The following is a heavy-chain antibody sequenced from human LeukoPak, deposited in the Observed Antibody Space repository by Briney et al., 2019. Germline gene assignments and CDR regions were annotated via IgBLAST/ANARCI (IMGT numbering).Heavy chain of an antibody. J-gene: IGHJ4*02. CDR2: IYSGGST. Sequence: GGSLRLSCAASGFTVSSNYMSWVRQAPGKGLEWVSVIYSGGSTYYADSVKGRFTISRDNSKNTLYLQMNSLRAEDTAVYYCAKDRHYYDSSGYYGPFDYWGQGTLVTVSS. D-gene: IGHD3-22*01. CDR1: GFTVSSNY. V-gene: IGHV3-53*05. CDR3: AKDRHYYDSSGYYGPFDY.